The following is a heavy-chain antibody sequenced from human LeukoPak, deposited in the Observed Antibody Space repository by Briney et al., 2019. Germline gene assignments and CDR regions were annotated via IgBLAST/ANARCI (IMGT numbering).Heavy chain of an antibody. J-gene: IGHJ6*03. CDR3: ARVLEYYYYMDV. CDR2: IYHSGST. CDR1: GGSISSGGYS. D-gene: IGHD1-1*01. Sequence: SETLSLTCAVSGGSISSGGYSWSWIRQPPGKGLEWIGYIYHSGSTYYNPSLKSRVTISVDTSKNQFSLKLSSVTAADTAVYYCARVLEYYYYMDVWGKGTTVTVSS. V-gene: IGHV4-30-2*05.